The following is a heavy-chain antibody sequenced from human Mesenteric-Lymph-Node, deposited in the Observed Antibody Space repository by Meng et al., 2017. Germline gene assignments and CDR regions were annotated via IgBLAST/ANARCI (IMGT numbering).Heavy chain of an antibody. V-gene: IGHV3-72*01. CDR3: AVSSWGEYYFDY. CDR2: TRNKANSYTT. D-gene: IGHD6-13*01. Sequence: VGLVGGCFRLDGSLRLSCAASGFTFSDHYMDWVRQAPGKGLECVGRTRNKANSYTTEYAASVKGRFTISRDDSKNSLYLQMNSLKTEDTAVYYCAVSSWGEYYFDYWGQGTLVTVSS. CDR1: GFTFSDHY. J-gene: IGHJ4*02.